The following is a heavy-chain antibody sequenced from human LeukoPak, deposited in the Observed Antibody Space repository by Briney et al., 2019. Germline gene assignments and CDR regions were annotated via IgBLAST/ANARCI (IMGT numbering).Heavy chain of an antibody. J-gene: IGHJ4*02. CDR3: ARDSDSSGYYFDY. D-gene: IGHD3-22*01. CDR2: IYYTGST. CDR1: GGSMSSYH. V-gene: IGHV4-59*12. Sequence: SETLSLTCTVSGGSMSSYHWSWIRQPPGKGLEWIGYIYYTGSTNYNPSLKSRVTMSVDTSKNQFFLKLSSVTAADTAVYYCARDSDSSGYYFDYWGQGTLVTVSS.